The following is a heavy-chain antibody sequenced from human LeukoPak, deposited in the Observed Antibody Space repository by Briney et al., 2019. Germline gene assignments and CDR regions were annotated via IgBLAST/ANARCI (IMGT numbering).Heavy chain of an antibody. V-gene: IGHV1-46*01. CDR1: GYTFTSYG. CDR2: IDPSGGST. Sequence: EASVKVSCKASGYTFTSYGISWVRQAPGQGLEWMGIIDPSGGSTNYAQKFQGRVTMTRDTSTSTVYMELSSLRSEDTAVYYCARVAATGGRDYYYYLNVWGKGTTVTASS. D-gene: IGHD1-26*01. CDR3: ARVAATGGRDYYYYLNV. J-gene: IGHJ6*03.